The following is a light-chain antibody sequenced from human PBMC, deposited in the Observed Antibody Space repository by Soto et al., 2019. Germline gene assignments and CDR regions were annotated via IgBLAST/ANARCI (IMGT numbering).Light chain of an antibody. J-gene: IGKJ1*01. CDR2: KAT. CDR3: QQTYAIPQT. Sequence: DIQMTQSPSSMSASIGAEITITCRASQSISRFLNWYQQRPGKAPRLLIYKATTLQIGVPSRFSGRESGTDFTLTITNLQSEDSATYFCQQTYAIPQTFGQGTRVGVK. CDR1: QSISRF. V-gene: IGKV1-39*01.